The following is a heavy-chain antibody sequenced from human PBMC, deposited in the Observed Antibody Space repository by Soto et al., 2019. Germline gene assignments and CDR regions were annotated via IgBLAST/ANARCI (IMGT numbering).Heavy chain of an antibody. CDR1: GYTFTSYA. Sequence: GASVKVSCKASGYTFTSYAMHWVRQAPGQRLEWMGWINAGNGNTKYSQKFQGRVTITRDTSASTAYMELSSLRSEDTAVYYCARPTVTTWVGYYGMDVWGQGTTVTVSS. D-gene: IGHD4-4*01. CDR2: INAGNGNT. CDR3: ARPTVTTWVGYYGMDV. J-gene: IGHJ6*02. V-gene: IGHV1-3*01.